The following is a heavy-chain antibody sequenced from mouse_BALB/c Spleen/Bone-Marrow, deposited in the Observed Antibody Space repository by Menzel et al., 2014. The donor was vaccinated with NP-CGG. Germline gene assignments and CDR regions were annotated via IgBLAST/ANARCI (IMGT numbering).Heavy chain of an antibody. J-gene: IGHJ4*01. CDR1: GFNIKDTY. CDR3: ARGIFLYGNFLLDY. Sequence: EVKLVESGAELVKPGASVKLSCTASGFNIKDTYMHWVKQMPEQGLEWIGRIDPANGNTKYDPKFQGKATITADTSSNTAYLQLSSLTSEDTAVYYCARGIFLYGNFLLDYWGQGTSVTVSS. D-gene: IGHD2-10*02. CDR2: IDPANGNT. V-gene: IGHV14-3*02.